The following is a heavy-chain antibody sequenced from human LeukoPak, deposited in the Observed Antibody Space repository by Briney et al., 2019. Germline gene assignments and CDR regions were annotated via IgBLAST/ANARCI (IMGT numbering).Heavy chain of an antibody. J-gene: IGHJ4*02. V-gene: IGHV3-74*01. CDR1: GFPFSAYV. Sequence: GGSLRLSCAASGFPFSAYVMYWVRQGPGKGLVWGSRVFGDGNNIDYADSVRGRFTTSRDNAKNTLYLQMNSLRPEDTAVYYLARARVGDPTAYGGQGTLVT. D-gene: IGHD1-26*01. CDR3: ARARVGDPTAY. CDR2: VFGDGNNI.